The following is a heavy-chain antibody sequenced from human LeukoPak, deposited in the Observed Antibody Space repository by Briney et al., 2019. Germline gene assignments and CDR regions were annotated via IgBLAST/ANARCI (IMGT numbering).Heavy chain of an antibody. CDR3: ARADGGTD. D-gene: IGHD4-23*01. Sequence: ASVKVSCKASGYTFTGYYIHWVRQAPGQGLEWMGWINPNSGGTNSAQKFQGRVTMTSDTSISTAYMELSRLRSDDTAVYYCARADGGTDWGQGTLVTVSS. CDR1: GYTFTGYY. V-gene: IGHV1-2*02. J-gene: IGHJ4*02. CDR2: INPNSGGT.